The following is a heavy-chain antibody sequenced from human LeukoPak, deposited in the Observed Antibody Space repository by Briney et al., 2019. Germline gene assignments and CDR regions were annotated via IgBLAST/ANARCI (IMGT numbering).Heavy chain of an antibody. D-gene: IGHD3-10*01. CDR1: GGSFSGYY. Sequence: PSETLSLTCAVYGGSFSGYYWSWIRQPPGKGLEWIGEINHSGSTNCNPSLKSRVTISVDTSKNQLSLKLSSVTPADTAGYYCARGLLDGFGELYNWFDPWGQGTLVTVSS. J-gene: IGHJ5*02. V-gene: IGHV4-34*01. CDR2: INHSGST. CDR3: ARGLLDGFGELYNWFDP.